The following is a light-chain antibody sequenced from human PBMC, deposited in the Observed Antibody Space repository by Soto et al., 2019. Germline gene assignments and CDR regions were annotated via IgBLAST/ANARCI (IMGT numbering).Light chain of an antibody. V-gene: IGKV3-20*01. J-gene: IGKJ1*01. CDR3: QQYATSPWT. CDR1: QSVTNSY. CDR2: GAL. Sequence: ETVLTQYTGTLSFSPGERSTLSFISSQSVTNSYLAWFQQKPGQAPRLLIFGALSRATGIPDRFSGSGSGTDFTLTISRLEPEDFAVYYCQQYATSPWTFGQGTKVDIK.